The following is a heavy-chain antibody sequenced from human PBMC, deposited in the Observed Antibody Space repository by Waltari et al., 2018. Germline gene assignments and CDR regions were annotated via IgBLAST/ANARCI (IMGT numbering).Heavy chain of an antibody. V-gene: IGHV3-48*01. CDR1: GFTFSSYS. Sequence: EVQLVESGGGLVQPGGSLRLSCAASGFTFSSYSMNWVRQAPGKGLEWVSYISSSSSTIYYADSVKGRFTISRDNSKSTLYLQMNSRRAGDTAVYCGAKDEYSSSWPDYWGQGTLVTVSS. J-gene: IGHJ4*02. D-gene: IGHD6-13*01. CDR3: AKDEYSSSWPDY. CDR2: ISSSSSTI.